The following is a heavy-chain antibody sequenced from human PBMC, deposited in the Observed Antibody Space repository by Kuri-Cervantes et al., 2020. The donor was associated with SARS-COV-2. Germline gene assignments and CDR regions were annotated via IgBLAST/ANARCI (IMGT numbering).Heavy chain of an antibody. J-gene: IGHJ4*02. CDR3: AKGGLDSGWGY. CDR2: IYSGGSST. V-gene: IGHV3-23*03. CDR1: GFTFSSYA. Sequence: LTCAASGFTFSSYAMSWARQAPGKGLEWVSVIYSGGSSTYYADSVKGRFTISRDNSKNTLYLQMNSLRAEDTAVYYCAKGGLDSGWGYWGQGTLVTVSS. D-gene: IGHD6-19*01.